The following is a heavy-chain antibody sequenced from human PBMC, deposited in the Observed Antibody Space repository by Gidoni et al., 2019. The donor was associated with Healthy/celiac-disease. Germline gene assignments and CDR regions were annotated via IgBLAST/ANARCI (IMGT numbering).Heavy chain of an antibody. V-gene: IGHV1-69*17. CDR1: GGTFSSYA. J-gene: IGHJ6*02. D-gene: IGHD4-4*01. CDR2: IIPIFGIA. CDR3: AREGEGALQFAHYYYGMDV. Sequence: QVQLVQSGAEVKKPGSSVKVSCKASGGTFSSYAISWVRQAPGQGLEWMGGIIPIFGIANYAQKFQGRVTITADKSTSTAYMELSSLRSEDTAVYYCAREGEGALQFAHYYYGMDVWGQGTTVTVSS.